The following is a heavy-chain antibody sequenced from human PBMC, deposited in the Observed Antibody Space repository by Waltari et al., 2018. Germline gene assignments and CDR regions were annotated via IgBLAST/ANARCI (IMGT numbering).Heavy chain of an antibody. V-gene: IGHV4-31*03. Sequence: QVQLQESGPGLVKPSQTLSLTCTVSGGSISSGGYYWSWIRQHPGKGLEWSGYIYYSGSTYYNPSLKSRVTISVDTSKNQFSLKLSSVTAADTAVYYCARVRSGYQLLREVDYWGQGTLVTVSS. CDR1: GGSISSGGYY. CDR3: ARVRSGYQLLREVDY. CDR2: IYYSGST. J-gene: IGHJ4*02. D-gene: IGHD2-2*01.